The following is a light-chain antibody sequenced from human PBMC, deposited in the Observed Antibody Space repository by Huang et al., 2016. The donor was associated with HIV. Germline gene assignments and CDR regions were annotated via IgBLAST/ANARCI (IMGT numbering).Light chain of an antibody. Sequence: EIVMTQSPATLSVSPGERVTLSCRASQSFSSDLAWYQQKPGQAPRLLIYGASTRAAGVPVRFSGRESGTEFTLTIRGLQSEDFAVYYCQQYNHWPYTFGQGTKLEMK. CDR3: QQYNHWPYT. CDR1: QSFSSD. J-gene: IGKJ2*01. V-gene: IGKV3-15*01. CDR2: GAS.